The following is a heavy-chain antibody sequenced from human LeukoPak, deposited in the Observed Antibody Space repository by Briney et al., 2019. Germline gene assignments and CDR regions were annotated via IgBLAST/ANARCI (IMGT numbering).Heavy chain of an antibody. D-gene: IGHD6-19*01. CDR1: GVSISSYY. V-gene: IGHV4-59*01. Sequence: PSETLSLTCTVSGVSISSYYWSWIRQPPGKGLDWIGYISYSGSTNYNPPLKSRVTISVDTSKNQFSLKLSSVTAADTAVYYCARDHGSGWTWAYDYWGQGTLVTVSS. CDR3: ARDHGSGWTWAYDY. J-gene: IGHJ4*02. CDR2: ISYSGST.